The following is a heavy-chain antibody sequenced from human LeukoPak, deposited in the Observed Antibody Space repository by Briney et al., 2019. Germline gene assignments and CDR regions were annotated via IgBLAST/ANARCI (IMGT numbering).Heavy chain of an antibody. Sequence: PSETLSLTCTVSGGSISSYYWSWIRQPPGKGLEWIGYIYYSGSTNYNPSLKSRVTISVDTSKNQFSLKLSSATAADTAVYYCAGHNPLWFGTFDYWGQGTLVTVSS. CDR2: IYYSGST. J-gene: IGHJ4*02. CDR1: GGSISSYY. CDR3: AGHNPLWFGTFDY. V-gene: IGHV4-59*08. D-gene: IGHD3-10*01.